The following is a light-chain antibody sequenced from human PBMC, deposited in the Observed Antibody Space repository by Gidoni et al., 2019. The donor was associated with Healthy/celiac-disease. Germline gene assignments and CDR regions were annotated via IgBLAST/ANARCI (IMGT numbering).Light chain of an antibody. CDR1: QSISSY. CDR2: AAS. CDR3: QQSYSTPYT. Sequence: DIQMTQSPSSLSASVGDRVTITCRASQSISSYLNWYQQKPGKAPKLLIYAASSLHSGVPSMFSGSGSGTDFTLTISSLQPEDFATYYCQQSYSTPYTFXQXTKLEIK. J-gene: IGKJ2*01. V-gene: IGKV1-39*01.